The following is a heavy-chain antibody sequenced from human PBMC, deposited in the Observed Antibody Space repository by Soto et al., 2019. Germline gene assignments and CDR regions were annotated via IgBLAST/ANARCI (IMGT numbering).Heavy chain of an antibody. V-gene: IGHV3-23*01. D-gene: IGHD6-13*01. CDR3: ARGQAGTSHDAFDI. CDR1: VFTFSSYA. CDR2: ISGSGGST. Sequence: PGGSLRLSCAASVFTFSSYAMSWVRQAPGKGLEWVSAISGSGGSTYYADSVKGRFTISRDNSKNTLYLQMNSLTAADTAVYYCARGQAGTSHDAFDIWGQGTMVTVSS. J-gene: IGHJ3*02.